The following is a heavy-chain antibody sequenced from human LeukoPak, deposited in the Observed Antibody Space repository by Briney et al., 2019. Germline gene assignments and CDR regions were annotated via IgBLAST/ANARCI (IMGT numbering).Heavy chain of an antibody. CDR2: ISSSSSTI. D-gene: IGHD6-19*01. Sequence: GGSLRLSCAASGFTFSSYSMNWVGRPQGRGLEWVSYISSSSSTIYYADSVKGRFTISRDNAKNSLYLQMNSLRAEDTAVYYCAREQWLGLDYWGQGTLVTVSS. CDR1: GFTFSSYS. J-gene: IGHJ4*02. V-gene: IGHV3-48*01. CDR3: AREQWLGLDY.